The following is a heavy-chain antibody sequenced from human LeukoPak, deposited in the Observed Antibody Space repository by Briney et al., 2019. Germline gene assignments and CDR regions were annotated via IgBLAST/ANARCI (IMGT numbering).Heavy chain of an antibody. D-gene: IGHD2-2*01. CDR2: IYHTGST. CDR1: GAYITNTSLSNTGYF. V-gene: IGHV4-39*01. Sequence: SETLSLTCAISGAYITNTSLSNTGYFRGWIRQPPGKGLQWIGSIYHTGSTYYSPSLKSRVTISVDTSKNQFSLKLNFVTAADTAVYYCAKIGYCSTTTCYSTVFDSWGQGTLVTVSS. CDR3: AKIGYCSTTTCYSTVFDS. J-gene: IGHJ4*02.